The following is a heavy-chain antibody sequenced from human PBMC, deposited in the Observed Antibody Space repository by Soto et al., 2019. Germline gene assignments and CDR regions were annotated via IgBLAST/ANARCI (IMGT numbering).Heavy chain of an antibody. CDR3: ARVAGVAYCGGDCYHFDY. CDR1: GDSFSRDDYY. CDR2: ISYRVDT. V-gene: IGHV4-30-4*01. Sequence: TSETLSLTCTVSGDSFSRDDYYWSWIRQPPGKGLEWIGYISYRVDTYYSPSLKSRVTMSIDTSKNQFSLNVSSVTAADTAVYYCARVAGVAYCGGDCYHFDYWGQGTLFTVSS. D-gene: IGHD2-21*02. J-gene: IGHJ4*02.